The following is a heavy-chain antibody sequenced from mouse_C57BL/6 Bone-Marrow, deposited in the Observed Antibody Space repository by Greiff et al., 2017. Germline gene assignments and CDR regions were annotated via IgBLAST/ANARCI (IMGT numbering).Heavy chain of an antibody. CDR3: AIVFYYYGH. Sequence: DVMLVESGGDLVKPGGSLKLSCAASGFTFSSYGMSWVRQTPDKRLEWVATISSGGSYTYYPDSVKGRFTISRDNAKNTLYLQMSSLKSEDTAMYYCAIVFYYYGHWGQGTLVTVSA. V-gene: IGHV5-6*02. CDR1: GFTFSSYG. CDR2: ISSGGSYT. D-gene: IGHD1-1*01. J-gene: IGHJ3*01.